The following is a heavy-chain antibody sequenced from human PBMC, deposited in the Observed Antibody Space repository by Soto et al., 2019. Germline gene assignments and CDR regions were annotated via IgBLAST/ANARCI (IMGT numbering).Heavy chain of an antibody. CDR3: AGGYYDSSGYLLDP. J-gene: IGHJ5*02. CDR2: IYYSGST. V-gene: IGHV4-59*08. Sequence: PSETLSLTCTVSGGSISSYYWSWIRQPPGKGLEWIGYIYYSGSTNYNPSLKSRVTISVDTSKNQFSLKLSSVTAADTAVYYCAGGYYDSSGYLLDPWGQGTLVTVS. D-gene: IGHD3-22*01. CDR1: GGSISSYY.